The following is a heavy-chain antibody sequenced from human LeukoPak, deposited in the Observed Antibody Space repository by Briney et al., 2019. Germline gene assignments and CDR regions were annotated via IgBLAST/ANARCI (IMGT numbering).Heavy chain of an antibody. CDR2: IKQDGSEK. CDR3: ARDSLWSGYRSFDP. CDR1: GFTFSSYW. D-gene: IGHD3-3*01. J-gene: IGHJ5*02. V-gene: IGHV3-7*01. Sequence: GGSLRLFCAASGFTFSSYWMSWVRQAPGKGLEWVANIKQDGSEKKYVDSVKGRFTISRDNAKNSLYLQMNSLRAEDTAVYYCARDSLWSGYRSFDPWGQGTLVTVSS.